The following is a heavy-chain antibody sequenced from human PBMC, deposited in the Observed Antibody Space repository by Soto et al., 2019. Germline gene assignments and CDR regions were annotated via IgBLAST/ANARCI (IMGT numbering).Heavy chain of an antibody. J-gene: IGHJ6*02. CDR2: IIPIFGTA. CDR3: ARGSSSDDPAMVRGVINYYYGMDV. CDR1: GGTFSSYA. V-gene: IGHV1-69*13. Sequence: GASVKVSCKASGGTFSSYAISWVRQAPGQGLEWMGGIIPIFGTANYAQKFQGRVTITADESTSTAYMELSSLRSEDTAVYYCARGSSSDDPAMVRGVINYYYGMDVWGQGTTVTVSS. D-gene: IGHD3-10*01.